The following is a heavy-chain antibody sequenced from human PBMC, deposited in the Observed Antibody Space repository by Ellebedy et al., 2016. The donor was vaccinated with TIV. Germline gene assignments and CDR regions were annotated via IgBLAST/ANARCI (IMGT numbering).Heavy chain of an antibody. D-gene: IGHD6-19*01. CDR3: ARSRSSGWLHTPDY. Sequence: AASVKVSCKASGGTFSSYAISWVRQAPGQGLEWMGIINPSSGSTTYAQKLQGRLTMNRDTSTSTVYMELSSLRSEDTAVYYCARSRSSGWLHTPDYWGQGLLVTVSS. J-gene: IGHJ4*02. CDR2: INPSSGST. CDR1: GGTFSSYA. V-gene: IGHV1-46*04.